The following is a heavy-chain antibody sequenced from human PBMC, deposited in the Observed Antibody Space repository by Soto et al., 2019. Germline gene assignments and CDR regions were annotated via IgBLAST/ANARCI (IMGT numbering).Heavy chain of an antibody. CDR3: ARGVGCSGGSCQYYFDY. CDR2: ISSSSSYI. CDR1: GFTFSSYS. J-gene: IGHJ4*02. Sequence: GGSLRLSCAASGFTFSSYSMNWVRQAPGKGLEWVSSISSSSSYIYYADSVKGRFTISRDNAKNSLYLKMNSLRAEDTAVYYCARGVGCSGGSCQYYFDYWGQGTLVTVSS. V-gene: IGHV3-21*01. D-gene: IGHD2-15*01.